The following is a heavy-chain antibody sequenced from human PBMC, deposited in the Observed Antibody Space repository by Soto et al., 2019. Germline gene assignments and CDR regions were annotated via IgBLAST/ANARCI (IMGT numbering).Heavy chain of an antibody. CDR3: AKEKGRLLWFGELPTPFDY. Sequence: QVQLVESGGGVVQPGRSLRLSCAASGFTFSSYGMHWVRQAPGKGLEWVAVISYDGRNKYYADSVKGRFTISRDNSKNTLYLQMNSLRAEDTAVYYCAKEKGRLLWFGELPTPFDYWGQGTLVTVSS. D-gene: IGHD3-10*01. CDR1: GFTFSSYG. J-gene: IGHJ4*02. CDR2: ISYDGRNK. V-gene: IGHV3-30*18.